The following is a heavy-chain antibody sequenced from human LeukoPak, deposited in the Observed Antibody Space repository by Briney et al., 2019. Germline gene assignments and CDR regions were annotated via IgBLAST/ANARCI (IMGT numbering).Heavy chain of an antibody. Sequence: GRSLRLSCAGSGFTFDDYAMHWVRQAPGKGLEWVSGISYNSGTRGYADSVRGRFTISRDNAKNSLYLQMNSLRAEDTAFYYCTKDYRGGYDSSGSFINWGQGTLVTVSS. CDR2: ISYNSGTR. J-gene: IGHJ4*02. V-gene: IGHV3-9*01. CDR3: TKDYRGGYDSSGSFIN. D-gene: IGHD3-22*01. CDR1: GFTFDDYA.